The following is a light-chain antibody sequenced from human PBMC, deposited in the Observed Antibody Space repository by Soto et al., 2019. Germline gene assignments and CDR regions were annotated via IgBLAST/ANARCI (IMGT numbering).Light chain of an antibody. CDR1: QSISDW. CDR3: QQANSFPIT. Sequence: IHMTHSPSTLPASVVYRFTITCLASQSISDWLAWYQQKPGTAPKVVINHASSLQSGAPSRFSGSGSGTGFTLTISSLQPEDFATYYCQQANSFPITFGQGTRLEIK. V-gene: IGKV1-12*01. J-gene: IGKJ5*01. CDR2: HAS.